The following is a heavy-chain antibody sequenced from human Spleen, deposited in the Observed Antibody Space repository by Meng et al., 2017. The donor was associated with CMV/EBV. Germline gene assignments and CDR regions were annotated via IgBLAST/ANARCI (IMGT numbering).Heavy chain of an antibody. CDR3: AKRAYDRGGAHPI. D-gene: IGHD3-22*01. V-gene: IGHV3-23*01. CDR1: GFTFSSYA. Sequence: GGSLRLSCAASGFTFSSYAMHWVRQAPGKGLEWVSVISASGGSTYYADSVKGRFTISRDDSKNTLYLQMNTLRAEDTAVYYCAKRAYDRGGAHPIWGQGTMVTVSS. CDR2: ISASGGST. J-gene: IGHJ3*02.